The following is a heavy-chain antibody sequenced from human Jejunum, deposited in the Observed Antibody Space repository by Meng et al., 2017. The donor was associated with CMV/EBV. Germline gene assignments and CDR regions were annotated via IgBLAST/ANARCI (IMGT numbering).Heavy chain of an antibody. CDR2: ILTGRGGT. V-gene: IGHV3-23*03. Sequence: LSCAASGFTFRNFALTWVRQAPGKGLEWVSVILTGRGGTHYADSVKGRFTISRDDSKSTMYLQMNSLRVEDTAIYYCAKGSRWVDPWGQGTLVTVSS. CDR1: GFTFRNFA. J-gene: IGHJ5*02. CDR3: AKGSRWVDP. D-gene: IGHD2-2*01.